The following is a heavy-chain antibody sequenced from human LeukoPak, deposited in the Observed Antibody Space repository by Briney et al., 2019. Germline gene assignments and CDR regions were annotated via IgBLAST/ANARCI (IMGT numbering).Heavy chain of an antibody. D-gene: IGHD6-6*01. CDR2: INPSGGST. CDR1: GYTFTSYF. J-gene: IGHJ6*02. Sequence: ASAKVSCKASGYTFTSYFMHWVRQVPGQGPESMGLINPSGGSTSYAQKFQGRVTMTRDMSTNTVYMDLSSLRSDDTAVYYCARDPYSGWQLDEFHYYGMDVWGQGTTVIVSS. V-gene: IGHV1-46*01. CDR3: ARDPYSGWQLDEFHYYGMDV.